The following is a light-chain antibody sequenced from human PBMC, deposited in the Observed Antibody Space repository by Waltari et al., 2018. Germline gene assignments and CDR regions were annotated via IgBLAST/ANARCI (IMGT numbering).Light chain of an antibody. CDR1: STDLASYNL. CDR3: CSYTGSSTSYG. Sequence: SLTITCTGASTDLASYNLVAWYQHHPNRAPKLIIYEATKRPSGISHRFSGAKSGATASLRISGLQADDEADYYCCSYTGSSTSYGCGGGTKVTVL. CDR2: EAT. V-gene: IGLV2-23*01. J-gene: IGLJ1*01.